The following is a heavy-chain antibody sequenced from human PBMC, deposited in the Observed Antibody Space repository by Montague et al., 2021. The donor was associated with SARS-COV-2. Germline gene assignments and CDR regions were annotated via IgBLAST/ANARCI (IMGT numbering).Heavy chain of an antibody. D-gene: IGHD2-2*02. V-gene: IGHV4-34*01. Sequence: SETLSTCAVYGGSFSGYYWSWIRQPPGKGLEWFGEINHSGSTNYNPSLKSRVTISADTSKNQFSLKLSSVTAADTAVYYCATLTLGYCSSTSCYSDWFDPWGPGTLVTVSS. CDR3: ATLTLGYCSSTSCYSDWFDP. J-gene: IGHJ5*02. CDR2: INHSGST. CDR1: GGSFSGYY.